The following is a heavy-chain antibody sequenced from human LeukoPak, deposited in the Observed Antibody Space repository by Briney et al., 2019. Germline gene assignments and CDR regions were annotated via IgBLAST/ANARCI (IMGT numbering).Heavy chain of an antibody. CDR1: GGSFSGYY. CDR2: INHSGST. V-gene: IGHV4-34*01. CDR3: ARHQQGSMAYFDY. Sequence: PSETLSLTCAVYGGSFSGYYWSWIRQPPGKGLEWIGEINHSGSTNYNPSLKSRVTISVDTSKNQFSLKLSSVTAADTAVYYCARHQQGSMAYFDYWGQGTLVTVSS. J-gene: IGHJ4*02. D-gene: IGHD6-6*01.